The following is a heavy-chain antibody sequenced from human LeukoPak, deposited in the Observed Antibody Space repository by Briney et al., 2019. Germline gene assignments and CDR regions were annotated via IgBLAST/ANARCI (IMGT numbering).Heavy chain of an antibody. CDR1: GYTLTELS. D-gene: IGHD4-17*01. CDR2: FDPEDGET. J-gene: IGHJ4*02. Sequence: ASVKVSCKVSGYTLTELSMHWVRQAPGKGLEWMGGFDPEDGETIYAQKFQGRVTMTEGTSTDTAYMELSSLRSEDTAVYYCATDPDDYGDYEVAYWGQGTLVTVSS. CDR3: ATDPDDYGDYEVAY. V-gene: IGHV1-24*01.